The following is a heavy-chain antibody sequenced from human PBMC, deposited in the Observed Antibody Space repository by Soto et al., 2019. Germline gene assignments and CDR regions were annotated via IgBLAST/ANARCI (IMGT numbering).Heavy chain of an antibody. CDR2: ISYVGSNK. D-gene: IGHD5-18*01. Sequence: QVQPVESGGGVVQPGRSLRLSCAASGFTFSSYAMHWVRQAPGKGLEWVAVISYVGSNKYYADSVKGRFTISRDNSKNTLYLQMNSLRAEDTAVYYCARETIRGIQLWSLDYWGQGTLVTVSS. J-gene: IGHJ4*02. CDR1: GFTFSSYA. V-gene: IGHV3-30-3*01. CDR3: ARETIRGIQLWSLDY.